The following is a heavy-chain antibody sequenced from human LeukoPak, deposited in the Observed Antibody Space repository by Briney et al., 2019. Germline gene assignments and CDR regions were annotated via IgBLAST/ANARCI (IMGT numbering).Heavy chain of an antibody. CDR1: GYTFTSYD. J-gene: IGHJ4*02. V-gene: IGHV1-8*01. D-gene: IGHD3-16*02. CDR2: MNPNSGNT. Sequence: ASVTVSCKASGYTFTSYDINWVRQATGQGLEWMGWMNPNSGNTGYAQKFQGRVTMTRNTSISTAYMELSSLRSEDTAVYYCARGLYYDYVWGSYRYSQPADYWGQGTLVTVSS. CDR3: ARGLYYDYVWGSYRYSQPADY.